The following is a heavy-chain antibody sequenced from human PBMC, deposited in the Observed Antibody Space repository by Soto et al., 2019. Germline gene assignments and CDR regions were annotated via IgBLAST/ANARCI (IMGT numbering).Heavy chain of an antibody. J-gene: IGHJ4*02. D-gene: IGHD2-15*01. V-gene: IGHV3-74*03. CDR2: INSDGSAT. CDR3: ARVSGLEYCSGGSCYPDY. CDR1: GFTFSSYW. Sequence: EVQLVESGGGLVQPGGPLRLSCAASGFTFSSYWMYWVRQAPGKGLVWVSRINSDGSATKYADSVKGRFTISRDNAKNTLYLQMNSLRAEDTAVYYCARVSGLEYCSGGSCYPDYWGQGTLVTVSS.